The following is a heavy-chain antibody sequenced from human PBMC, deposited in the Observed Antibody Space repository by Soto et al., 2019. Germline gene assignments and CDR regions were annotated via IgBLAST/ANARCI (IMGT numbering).Heavy chain of an antibody. D-gene: IGHD5-18*01. V-gene: IGHV1-69*01. CDR2: IIPIFGTA. CDR3: ARDMANTAMVTGYYYGMDV. J-gene: IGHJ6*02. CDR1: GGTFSSYA. Sequence: QVPLVQSGAEVKKPGSSVKVSCKASGGTFSSYAISWVRQAPGQGLEWMGGIIPIFGTANYAQKFQGRVTITADESTSTAYMELSSLRSEDTAVYYCARDMANTAMVTGYYYGMDVWGQGTTVTVSS.